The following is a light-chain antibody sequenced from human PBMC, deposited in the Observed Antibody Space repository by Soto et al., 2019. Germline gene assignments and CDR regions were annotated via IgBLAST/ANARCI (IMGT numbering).Light chain of an antibody. CDR2: ASS. V-gene: IGLV2-14*01. J-gene: IGLJ1*01. Sequence: QAVLTQPASVSGSPGQSITISCTGTSSDVGSYNYVSWYQQHPGKAPRLMIYASSNRPSGVSHRFSGSRSGNTASLTISGLQAEDEADYFCCSLTTSHTYVFGSGTKVTVL. CDR3: CSLTTSHTYV. CDR1: SSDVGSYNY.